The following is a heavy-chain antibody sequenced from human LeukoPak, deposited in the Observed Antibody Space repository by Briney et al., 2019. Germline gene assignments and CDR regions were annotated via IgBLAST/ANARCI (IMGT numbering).Heavy chain of an antibody. CDR3: AKDMIRGVSRWFDP. V-gene: IGHV3-23*01. J-gene: IGHJ5*02. CDR1: GLTFRSYA. CDR2: ISGSGGGT. Sequence: GGSLRLSCSASGLTFRSYAMNWIRQAPGKGLDWVSTISGSGGGTYADSVKGRFTISRDNSKNTLYLQMNRLRAEDTAVYYCAKDMIRGVSRWFDPWGQGTLVTVSS. D-gene: IGHD3-10*01.